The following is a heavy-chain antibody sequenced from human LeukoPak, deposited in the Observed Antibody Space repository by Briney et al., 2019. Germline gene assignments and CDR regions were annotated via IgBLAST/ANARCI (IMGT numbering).Heavy chain of an antibody. J-gene: IGHJ4*02. CDR2: IGTAGDT. CDR3: ARESYSSGWPYYFDY. V-gene: IGHV3-13*01. D-gene: IGHD6-19*01. CDR1: GFTFSSYD. Sequence: GGSLRLSCAASGFTFSSYDMHWVRQATGKGLEWVSAIGTAGDTYYPGSVKGRFTISRENAKNSLYLQMNSLRAGDTAVYYCARESYSSGWPYYFDYWGQGTLVTVSS.